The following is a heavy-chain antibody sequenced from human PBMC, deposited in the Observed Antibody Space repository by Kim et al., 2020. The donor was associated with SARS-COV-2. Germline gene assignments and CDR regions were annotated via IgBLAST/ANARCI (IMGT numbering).Heavy chain of an antibody. CDR2: IYYSGST. D-gene: IGHD2-15*01. CDR3: AAAATEAPCLDY. J-gene: IGHJ4*02. CDR1: GGSISSGGYY. V-gene: IGHV4-31*03. Sequence: SETLSLTCTVSGGSISSGGYYWSWIRQHPGKGLEWIGYIYYSGSTYYNPSLKSRVTISVDTSKNQFSLKLSSVTAADTAVYYCAAAATEAPCLDYWGQGTLVTVSS.